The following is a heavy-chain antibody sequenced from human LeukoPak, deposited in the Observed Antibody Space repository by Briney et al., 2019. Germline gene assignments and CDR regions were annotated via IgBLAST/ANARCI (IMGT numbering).Heavy chain of an antibody. D-gene: IGHD3-10*01. J-gene: IGHJ5*02. CDR1: GYTFTGYY. CDR2: INPNSGGT. V-gene: IGHV1-2*04. Sequence: ASVNLSREASGYTFTGYYTHWVPQAPGQGLEWRGWINPNSGGTNYAQKFQGWVTMTRDTSISTAYMELSRLRSDDTAVYYCARSVPYGSGTGGGSYWFDPWGQGTVVTVSS. CDR3: ARSVPYGSGTGGGSYWFDP.